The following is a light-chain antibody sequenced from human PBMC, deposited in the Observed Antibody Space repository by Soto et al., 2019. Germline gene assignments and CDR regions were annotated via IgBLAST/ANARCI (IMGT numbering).Light chain of an antibody. CDR2: AAS. J-gene: IGKJ2*01. CDR3: QQYYSYPGT. Sequence: AIRMTQSPSSFSASTGDRVTITCRASQGISSYLAWYQQKPGKAPKLLIYAASTLQSGVPSRFSGSGSGIDFTLTISCLQSEDFATYYCQQYYSYPGTFGQGTKLEIK. CDR1: QGISSY. V-gene: IGKV1-8*01.